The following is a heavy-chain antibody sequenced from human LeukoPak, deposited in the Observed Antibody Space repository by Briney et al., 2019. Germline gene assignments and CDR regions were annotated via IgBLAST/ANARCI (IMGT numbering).Heavy chain of an antibody. J-gene: IGHJ6*02. CDR2: IYYSGST. CDR1: GGSISSYY. Sequence: PSETLSLTCTVSGGSISSYYWSWIRQPPGKGLEWIGYIYYSGSTNYSPSLKSRVTISVDTSKNQFSLKLSSVTAADTAVYYCARADYYYGMDVWGQGTTVTVSS. CDR3: ARADYYYGMDV. V-gene: IGHV4-59*01.